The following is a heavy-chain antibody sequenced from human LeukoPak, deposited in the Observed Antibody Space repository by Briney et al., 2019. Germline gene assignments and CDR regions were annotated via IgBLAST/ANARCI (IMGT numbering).Heavy chain of an antibody. CDR3: ARVIASYGVYYFDY. V-gene: IGHV4-59*01. J-gene: IGHJ4*02. CDR2: IYYSGTT. D-gene: IGHD5-18*01. CDR1: GGSISSYY. Sequence: SETLSLTCTVSGGSISSYYWSWIRQPPGKGLELIGYIYYSGTTNYNPSLKSRVTISVDTSKNQFSLKLSSVTAADTAVYYCARVIASYGVYYFDYWGQGTLVTVSS.